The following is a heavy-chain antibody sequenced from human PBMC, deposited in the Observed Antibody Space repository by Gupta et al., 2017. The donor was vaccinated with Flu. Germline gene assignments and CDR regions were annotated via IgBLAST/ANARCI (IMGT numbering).Heavy chain of an antibody. V-gene: IGHV1-8*01. D-gene: IGHD3-16*01. CDR1: GYTFTNYD. Sequence: QVQHVQSGTEVKEPGVSGRVSCQASGYTFTNYDVVWVRQATGQGLEWMGWININSGKTTYAQKFQGRVTMTRSTSISTVYMELSSLTSEDTAVYYCARNGGGLGVWGQGTTVTVSS. J-gene: IGHJ6*02. CDR2: ININSGKT. CDR3: ARNGGGLGV.